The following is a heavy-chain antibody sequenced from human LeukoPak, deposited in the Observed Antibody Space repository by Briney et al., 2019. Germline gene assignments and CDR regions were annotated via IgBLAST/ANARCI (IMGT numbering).Heavy chain of an antibody. D-gene: IGHD2-15*01. CDR1: GGTFSSYA. Sequence: ASVKVSCKASGGTFSSYAISWVRQAPGQGLEWMGGIIPIFGTANYAQKFQGRVTITTDESTSTAYMELSSLRSEDTAVYYCAREERGLGYCSGGSCYFAFDIWGQGTMVTVSS. CDR2: IIPIFGTA. V-gene: IGHV1-69*05. J-gene: IGHJ3*02. CDR3: AREERGLGYCSGGSCYFAFDI.